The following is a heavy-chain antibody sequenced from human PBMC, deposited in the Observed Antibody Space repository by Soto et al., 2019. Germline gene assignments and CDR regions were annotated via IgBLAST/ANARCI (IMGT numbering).Heavy chain of an antibody. D-gene: IGHD3-10*01. CDR2: IYYSGST. CDR1: GGSISSGGYY. V-gene: IGHV4-31*03. CDR3: ARDGGYGSGSYRFDY. J-gene: IGHJ4*02. Sequence: SETLSLTCTVSGGSISSGGYYWSWIRQHPGKGLEWIGYIYYSGSTSYNPSLKSRVTISIDTSKNQFSLKLSSMSAADTAEYYCARDGGYGSGSYRFDYWGQGTLVTVSS.